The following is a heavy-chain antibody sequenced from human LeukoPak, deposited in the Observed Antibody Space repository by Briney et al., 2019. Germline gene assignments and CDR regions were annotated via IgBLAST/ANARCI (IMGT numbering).Heavy chain of an antibody. CDR2: IIPIFGTA. V-gene: IGHV1-69*05. J-gene: IGHJ6*03. Sequence: SVKVSCKASGGTFSSYAISWVRQAPGQGLEWMGRIIPIFGTANYAQKFQGRVTITTDESTSTAYMELSSLRSEDTAVYYCARAPQGFAYMDVWGKGTTVTVSS. D-gene: IGHD3-10*01. CDR1: GGTFSSYA. CDR3: ARAPQGFAYMDV.